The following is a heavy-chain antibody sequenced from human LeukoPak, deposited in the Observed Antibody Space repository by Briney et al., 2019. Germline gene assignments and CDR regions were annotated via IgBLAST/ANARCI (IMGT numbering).Heavy chain of an antibody. J-gene: IGHJ4*02. Sequence: GGSLRPSCVASGFIFSDYYMSWIRQAPGKGLEWVSYIINRGTTIYYTDSVKGRFTIARDNAKNSLYLQMNSLRAEDTAVYYCGRGHMGIDQWGQGTLVTVSS. V-gene: IGHV3-11*01. CDR1: GFIFSDYY. CDR2: IINRGTTI. CDR3: GRGHMGIDQ. D-gene: IGHD6-13*01.